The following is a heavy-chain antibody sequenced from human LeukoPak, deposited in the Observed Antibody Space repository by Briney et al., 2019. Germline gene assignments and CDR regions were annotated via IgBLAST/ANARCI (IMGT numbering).Heavy chain of an antibody. V-gene: IGHV4-4*03. CDR1: GGSISSSNW. D-gene: IGHD6-19*01. CDR2: IYHSGST. CDR3: ARHRSSGWYAEGIDY. Sequence: PPETLSLTCAVSGGSISSSNWWSWVRQPPGKGLEWIGEIYHSGSTNYNPSLKSRVTISVDKSKNQFSLKLSSVTAADTAVYYCARHRSSGWYAEGIDYWGQGTLVTVSS. J-gene: IGHJ4*02.